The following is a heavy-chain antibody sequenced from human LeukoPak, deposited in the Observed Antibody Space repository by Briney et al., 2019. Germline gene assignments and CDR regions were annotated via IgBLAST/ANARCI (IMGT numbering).Heavy chain of an antibody. J-gene: IGHJ4*02. CDR1: GYSISTGYY. V-gene: IGHV4-38-2*02. CDR2: IYHSGST. CDR3: ARVSFNGRNDY. Sequence: SETLSLTCTVSGYSISTGYYWGWIRQPPGKGLEWIGTIYHSGSTYYNPSLKSRFTISIDTSKNQFSLKLSSVTAADTAVYYCARVSFNGRNDYWGQGNLDTVSS.